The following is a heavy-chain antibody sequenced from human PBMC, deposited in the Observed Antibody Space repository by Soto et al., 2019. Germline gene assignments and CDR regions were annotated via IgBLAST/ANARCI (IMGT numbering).Heavy chain of an antibody. V-gene: IGHV1-69*08. CDR2: IIPILGIA. Sequence: QVQLVQSGAEVKKPGSSVKVSCKASGGTFSSYTISWVRQSPGQGREWMGRIIPILGIANYAQKFQGRVTITADKSTSTAYMELSSLRSEDTAVYYCARDRLVSPGGDWGQGTLVTVSS. CDR1: GGTFSSYT. CDR3: ARDRLVSPGGD. D-gene: IGHD1-26*01. J-gene: IGHJ4*02.